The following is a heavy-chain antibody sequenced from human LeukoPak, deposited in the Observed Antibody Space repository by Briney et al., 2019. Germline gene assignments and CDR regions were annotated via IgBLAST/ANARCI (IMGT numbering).Heavy chain of an antibody. J-gene: IGHJ5*02. Sequence: ASVKVSCKAFGYTFTSNYMHWVRQAPGQGLEWMGIINPSGGNTNYAQKFQGRVTMTRDMSTSTVYMGLSSLRSEDTAMYYCARALPHRRLMDTTMNQHWFDPWGQGTLVTVSS. V-gene: IGHV1-46*01. D-gene: IGHD5-18*01. CDR2: INPSGGNT. CDR1: GYTFTSNY. CDR3: ARALPHRRLMDTTMNQHWFDP.